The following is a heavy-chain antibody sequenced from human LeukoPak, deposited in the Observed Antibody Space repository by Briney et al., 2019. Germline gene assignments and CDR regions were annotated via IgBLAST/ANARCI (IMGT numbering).Heavy chain of an antibody. V-gene: IGHV3-74*01. CDR3: VRARYTSSWFDY. CDR1: GFTFSSNW. Sequence: GGSLRLSCAASGFTFSSNWMQWVRHAPGKGLVWVSRINSDGSTTNYADSVKGRFTISRDNAKNTLYLQMNPLRVEDTAVYYCVRARYTSSWFDYWGQGTLVIVSS. D-gene: IGHD6-13*01. CDR2: INSDGSTT. J-gene: IGHJ4*02.